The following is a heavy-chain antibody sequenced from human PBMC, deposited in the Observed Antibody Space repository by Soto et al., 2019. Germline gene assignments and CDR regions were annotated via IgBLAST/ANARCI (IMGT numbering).Heavy chain of an antibody. D-gene: IGHD6-19*01. J-gene: IGHJ6*02. Sequence: QVQLVQSGAEVRKPGASVKVSCKASGYTFTNYGISWVRQAPGQGLEWVGWISTYNGHTTSAQKLQRRVTMTTDTSTSTVSMELRTLRSDDTAVYYCARDWGQQWLAYGMDVWGQGTTVTVSS. CDR1: GYTFTNYG. CDR3: ARDWGQQWLAYGMDV. V-gene: IGHV1-18*01. CDR2: ISTYNGHT.